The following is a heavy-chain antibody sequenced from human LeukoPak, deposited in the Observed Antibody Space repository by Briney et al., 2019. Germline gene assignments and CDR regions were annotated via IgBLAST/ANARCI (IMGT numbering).Heavy chain of an antibody. J-gene: IGHJ6*04. CDR2: IRYDGSNK. CDR3: ARGGVYSSSSVDV. Sequence: GGSLRLSCAASGFTFSSYGMHWVRQAPGKGLEWVAFIRYDGSNKYYADSVKGRFTISRDNAKNSLYLQMNSLRAEDTAVYYCARGGVYSSSSVDVWGKGTTVTVSS. CDR1: GFTFSSYG. V-gene: IGHV3-30*02. D-gene: IGHD6-6*01.